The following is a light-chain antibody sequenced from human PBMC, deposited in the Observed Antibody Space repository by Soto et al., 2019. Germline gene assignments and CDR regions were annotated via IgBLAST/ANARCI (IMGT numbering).Light chain of an antibody. J-gene: IGLJ1*01. CDR1: ISDFVVYNY. CDR3: TSYTTNTALV. V-gene: IGLV2-14*01. CDR2: GVS. Sequence: QSALTQPASVSGSPGQSITISCTGTISDFVVYNYVSWYQQLPGKAPKLMIYGVSNRPSGISDRFSGSKSGSTASLTISGLQAEDEADYHCTSYTTNTALVFGTGTKLTVL.